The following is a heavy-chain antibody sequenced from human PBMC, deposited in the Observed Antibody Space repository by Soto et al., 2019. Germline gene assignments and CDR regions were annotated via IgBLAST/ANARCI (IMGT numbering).Heavy chain of an antibody. CDR1: GYTFTSYG. D-gene: IGHD2-15*01. CDR3: ARLGGGSLSRHYYYYYMDV. V-gene: IGHV1-18*01. CDR2: ISAYNGNT. Sequence: QVQLVQSGAEVKKPGASVKVSCKASGYTFTSYGISWVRQAPGQGLEWMGWISAYNGNTNYAQKLQGRVTMTTDTSTSTAHMELRSLRSDDTAVYYCARLGGGSLSRHYYYYYMDVWGKGTTVTVSS. J-gene: IGHJ6*03.